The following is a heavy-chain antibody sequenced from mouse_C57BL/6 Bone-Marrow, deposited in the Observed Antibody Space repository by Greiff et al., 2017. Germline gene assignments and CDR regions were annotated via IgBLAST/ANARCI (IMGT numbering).Heavy chain of an antibody. CDR3: VRTTVVDY. Sequence: EADGGLVQPKGSLKLSCAASGFSFNTYAMNWVRQAPGKGLEWVARIRSKSNNYATYYADSVKDRFTISRDDSESMLYLQMNNLKTEDTAMYYCVRTTVVDYWGQGTLVTVSA. CDR1: GFSFNTYA. V-gene: IGHV10-1*01. D-gene: IGHD1-1*01. CDR2: IRSKSNNYAT. J-gene: IGHJ3*01.